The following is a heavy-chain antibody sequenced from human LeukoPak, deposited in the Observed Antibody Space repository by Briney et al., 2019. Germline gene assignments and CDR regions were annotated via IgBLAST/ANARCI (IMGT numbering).Heavy chain of an antibody. D-gene: IGHD2-2*01. CDR1: GGSVSSNSAA. CDR2: TYYRSKWYN. CDR3: ARDGVDCSSTSCYPDFDY. Sequence: SQTLSLTCAISGGSVSSNSAAWNWIRQSPSRGLEWLGRTYYRSKWYNDYAVSVKSRITINPDTSKNQFSLQLNSVTPEDTAVYYCARDGVDCSSTSCYPDFDYWGQGTLVTVSS. V-gene: IGHV6-1*01. J-gene: IGHJ4*02.